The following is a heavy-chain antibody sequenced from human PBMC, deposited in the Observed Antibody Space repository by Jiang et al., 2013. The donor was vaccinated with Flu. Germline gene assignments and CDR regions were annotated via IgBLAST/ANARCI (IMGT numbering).Heavy chain of an antibody. CDR3: ARSRYASNWYYFDY. J-gene: IGHJ4*02. V-gene: IGHV2-70*04. CDR1: LTTSGMR. Sequence: LTTSGMRVSWIRQPQGRPWSGLHALIGSDDKFYITSLKTRLTISKDTSKNQVVLTMTNMDPVDTATYYCARSRYASNWYYFDYWGQGTLVTVSS. D-gene: IGHD6-13*01. CDR2: LIGSDDK.